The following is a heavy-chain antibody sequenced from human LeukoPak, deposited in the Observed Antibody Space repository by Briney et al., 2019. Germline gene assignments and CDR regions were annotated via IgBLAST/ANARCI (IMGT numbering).Heavy chain of an antibody. CDR3: AGYHYHSGSFYIGRDD. CDR1: GDSISSYH. J-gene: IGHJ1*01. CDR2: ISYSGGP. V-gene: IGHV4-59*08. Sequence: PSETLSLTCTVSGDSISSYHWSWIRQPPGKGLEWIGYISYSGGPNYNPSHKSRVTISVDTSKNQFSLKLTSVTAADTAVYYCAGYHYHSGSFYIGRDDWGQGTLVTVFS. D-gene: IGHD3-10*01.